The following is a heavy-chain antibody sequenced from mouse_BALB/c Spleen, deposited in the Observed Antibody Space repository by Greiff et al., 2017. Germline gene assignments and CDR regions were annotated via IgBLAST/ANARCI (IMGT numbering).Heavy chain of an antibody. V-gene: IGHV5-6*01. CDR1: GFTFSSYG. CDR3: ARQGSRYFDV. CDR2: ISSGGSYT. J-gene: IGHJ1*01. Sequence: EVKLVESGGDLVKPGGSLKLSCAASGFTFSSYGMSWVRQTPDKRLEWVATISSGGSYTYYPDSVKGRFTISRDNAKNTLYLQMSSLKSEDTAMYYCARQGSRYFDVWGAGTTVTVSP.